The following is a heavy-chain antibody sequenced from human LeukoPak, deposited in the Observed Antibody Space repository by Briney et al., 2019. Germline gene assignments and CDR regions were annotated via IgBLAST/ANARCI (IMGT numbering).Heavy chain of an antibody. J-gene: IGHJ4*02. CDR2: ISYDGSNK. Sequence: PGRSLRLSCAASGFTFSSYGMHWVRQAPGKGLEWVAVISYDGSNKYYADSVKGRFTISRDNSKNTLYLQMNSLGAEDTAVYYCAKGDRGYSYGPDYWGQGTLVTVSS. CDR3: AKGDRGYSYGPDY. CDR1: GFTFSSYG. V-gene: IGHV3-30*18. D-gene: IGHD5-18*01.